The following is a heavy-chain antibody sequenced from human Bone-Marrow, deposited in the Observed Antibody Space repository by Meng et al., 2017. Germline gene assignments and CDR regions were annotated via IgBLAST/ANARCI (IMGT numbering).Heavy chain of an antibody. CDR1: GFTFSSYS. CDR2: ISSSSSYI. CDR3: ARESPYYDILTPKNWFDP. J-gene: IGHJ5*02. Sequence: ESLKISCAASGFTFSSYSMNWVRQAPGKGLEWVSSISSSSSYIYYADSVKGRFTISRDNAKNSLYLQMNSLRAEDTAVYYCARESPYYDILTPKNWFDPWGQGTLVTVSS. D-gene: IGHD3-9*01. V-gene: IGHV3-21*01.